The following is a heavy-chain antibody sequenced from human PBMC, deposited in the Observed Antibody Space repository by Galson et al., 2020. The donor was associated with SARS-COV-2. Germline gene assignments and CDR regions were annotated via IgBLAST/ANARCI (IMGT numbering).Heavy chain of an antibody. V-gene: IGHV4-39*01. D-gene: IGHD1-1*01. CDR1: GGSINSNSYY. CDR3: ARLADWNRKIAY. CDR2: IYYSGTA. J-gene: IGHJ4*02. Sequence: SETLSLTCTVSGGSINSNSYYWGWIRQPPGKGLDWIASIYYSGTAYYNPSLKSRVTTSVDTSKNQFSLKLSSVTAADTAVYYCARLADWNRKIAYWGQGTLVTVSS.